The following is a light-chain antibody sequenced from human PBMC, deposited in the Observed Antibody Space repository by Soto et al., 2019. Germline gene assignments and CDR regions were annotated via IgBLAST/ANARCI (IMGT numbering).Light chain of an antibody. CDR2: DAS. J-gene: IGKJ1*01. V-gene: IGKV1-5*01. Sequence: DIQMTQSPSTLSASVGDRVTITCRASPSISSWLAWYQQKPGKAPKLMIYDASSLQSGVPATFSGSGSGTEFTLTISSLQPDDFATYYCQQYNSYPCTFGQGTKVEIK. CDR1: PSISSW. CDR3: QQYNSYPCT.